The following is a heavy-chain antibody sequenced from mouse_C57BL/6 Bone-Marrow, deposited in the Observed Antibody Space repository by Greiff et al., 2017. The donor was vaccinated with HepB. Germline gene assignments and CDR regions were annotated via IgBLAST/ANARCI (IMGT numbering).Heavy chain of an antibody. CDR1: GYTFTSYT. J-gene: IGHJ2*01. CDR2: INPSSGYT. Sequence: VKLMESGAELARPGASVKMSCKASGYTFTSYTMHWVKQRPGQGLEWIGYINPSSGYTKYNQKFKDKATLTADKSSSTAYMQLSSLTSEDSAVYYCATLGRDYWGQGTTLTVSS. CDR3: ATLGRDY. D-gene: IGHD4-1*01. V-gene: IGHV1-4*01.